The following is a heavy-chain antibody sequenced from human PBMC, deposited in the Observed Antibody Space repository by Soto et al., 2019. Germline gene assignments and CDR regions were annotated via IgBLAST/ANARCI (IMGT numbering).Heavy chain of an antibody. Sequence: EVQLLESGGGLVHPGESLRLSCAVSGFTFSSNVMSWVRQVPGKGLEWVSVISGSGVSTYYADSVKGRFTISRDNSKSTLFLQMNSLRAEDTAVYYCATGGWSRGRLDYWGQGTLVTVSS. V-gene: IGHV3-23*01. CDR1: GFTFSSNV. CDR2: ISGSGVST. CDR3: ATGGWSRGRLDY. J-gene: IGHJ4*02. D-gene: IGHD6-19*01.